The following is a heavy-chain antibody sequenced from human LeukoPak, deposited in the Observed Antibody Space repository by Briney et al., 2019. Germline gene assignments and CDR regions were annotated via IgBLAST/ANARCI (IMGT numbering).Heavy chain of an antibody. CDR1: GGSIGSDSYY. D-gene: IGHD3-10*01. V-gene: IGHV4-61*02. CDR3: AVGGYYYRY. CDR2: IYTSGGT. Sequence: PSETLSLTCTVSGGSIGSDSYYWSWLRQPAGKGLEWIGRIYTSGGTNYNPSLKSRVTISVDTSNNQFSLKLSSVTAADTAVYYCAVGGYYYRYWGQGTLVTVSS. J-gene: IGHJ4*02.